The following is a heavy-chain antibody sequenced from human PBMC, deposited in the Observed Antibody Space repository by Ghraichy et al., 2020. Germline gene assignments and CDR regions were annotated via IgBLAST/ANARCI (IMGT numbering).Heavy chain of an antibody. J-gene: IGHJ4*02. CDR3: VRAAPFGD. V-gene: IGHV3-74*01. Sequence: GGSLRLSCGASGFTFSSDWMHWVRQLPGKGLVWVARINSDGGSTAYADSVKGRFTISSDNAKNTLFLRMNNLRAEDRAVYYRVRAAPFGDWGQGTLVPVSS. CDR2: INSDGGST. CDR1: GFTFSSDW.